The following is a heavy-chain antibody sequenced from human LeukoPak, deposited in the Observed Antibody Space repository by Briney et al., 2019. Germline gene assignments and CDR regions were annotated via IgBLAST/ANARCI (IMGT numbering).Heavy chain of an antibody. CDR1: GYTFTGYY. CDR2: INTNTGNP. V-gene: IGHV7-4-1*02. D-gene: IGHD3-10*01. CDR3: ARVTMVRGVYRPLLLDV. J-gene: IGHJ6*02. Sequence: ASVKVSCKASGYTFTGYYMHWVRQAPGQGLEWMGWINTNTGNPTYAQGFTGRFVFSLDTSVSTAYLQISSLKAEDTAVYYCARVTMVRGVYRPLLLDVWGQGTTVTVSS.